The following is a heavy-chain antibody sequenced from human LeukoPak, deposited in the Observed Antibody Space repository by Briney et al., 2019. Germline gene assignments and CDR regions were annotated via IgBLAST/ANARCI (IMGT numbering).Heavy chain of an antibody. J-gene: IGHJ4*02. D-gene: IGHD3-10*01. V-gene: IGHV3-23*01. CDR2: ISGSGGST. Sequence: GKXLEXXSAISGSGGSTYYADYVKCRFTLYRENSKNTLYLQMNGLRAEDTAVYYCAKDPGLLWFGESQYFDYWGQGTLVTVSS. CDR3: AKDPGLLWFGESQYFDY.